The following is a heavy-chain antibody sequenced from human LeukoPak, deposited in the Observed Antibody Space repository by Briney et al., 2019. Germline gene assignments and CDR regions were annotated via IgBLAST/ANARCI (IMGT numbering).Heavy chain of an antibody. CDR2: IGIDSGNT. D-gene: IGHD5-24*01. J-gene: IGHJ4*02. CDR1: GFTFSDYS. Sequence: GGSLRLSCAASGFTFSDYSMNWVRQAPGKGLEWISYIGIDSGNTNYADSVKGRFTISGDKAKNSLYLQTNSLRVGDTAVYYCARDYKYAFDNWGQGTLVTVSS. CDR3: ARDYKYAFDN. V-gene: IGHV3-48*01.